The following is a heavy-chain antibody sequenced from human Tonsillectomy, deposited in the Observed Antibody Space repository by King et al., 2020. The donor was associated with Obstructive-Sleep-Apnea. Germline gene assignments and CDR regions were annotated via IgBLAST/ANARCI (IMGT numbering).Heavy chain of an antibody. J-gene: IGHJ5*02. V-gene: IGHV4-39*07. CDR2: IYYSGST. D-gene: IGHD1-26*01. Sequence: QLQESGPGLVKPSETLSLTCTVSGGSISSSSYYWGWIRQPPGKGLEWIGSIYYSGSTYYNPSLKSRVTISVDTSKNQFSLKLSSVTAADTAVYYCAGENVGATRENWFDPWGQGTLVTVSS. CDR3: AGENVGATRENWFDP. CDR1: GGSISSSSYY.